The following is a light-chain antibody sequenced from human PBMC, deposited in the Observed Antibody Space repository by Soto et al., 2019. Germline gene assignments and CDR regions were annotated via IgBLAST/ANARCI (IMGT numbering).Light chain of an antibody. V-gene: IGLV4-69*01. CDR1: SGHSNYA. CDR3: QNWGPGLVI. Sequence: QSVLTQSPSASASLGPSVKLTCTLSSGHSNYAIAWHRQQPEKGTRYLMKLNRDGSQSKGDGIPNRCSGSSSGADRYLTISSLESEDEAYYYCQNWGPGLVIFGGGTKVTVL. CDR2: LNRDGSQ. J-gene: IGLJ2*01.